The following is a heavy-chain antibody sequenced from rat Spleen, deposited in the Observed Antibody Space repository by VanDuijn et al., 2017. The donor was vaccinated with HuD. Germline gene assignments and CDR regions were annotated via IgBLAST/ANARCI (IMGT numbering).Heavy chain of an antibody. D-gene: IGHD1-10*01. CDR1: GFTFSNYG. Sequence: EVQLVESGGGLVQPGRSLKLSCAASGFTFSNYGMAWVCQASTKGLEWVGTISYDGSSTYYRDSVKGRFTISRDNAKSTLYLQMDSLRSEDTATYYCARRDNGYWYFDFWGPGTMVTVSS. CDR3: ARRDNGYWYFDF. J-gene: IGHJ1*01. CDR2: ISYDGSST. V-gene: IGHV5-29*01.